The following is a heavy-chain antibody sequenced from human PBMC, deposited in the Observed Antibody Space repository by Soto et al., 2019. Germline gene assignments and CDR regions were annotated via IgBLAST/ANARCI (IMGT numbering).Heavy chain of an antibody. J-gene: IGHJ4*02. Sequence: QVQLVESGGGVVQPGRSLRLSCAASGFTFSSYGMHWVRQAPGKGLEWVAVISYDGSNKYYADSVKGRFTISRDNSKNTLYLQMNSLRAEDTAVYYCAKDVLIRGVITYYFDYWGQGTLVTVSS. CDR2: ISYDGSNK. V-gene: IGHV3-30*18. D-gene: IGHD3-10*01. CDR1: GFTFSSYG. CDR3: AKDVLIRGVITYYFDY.